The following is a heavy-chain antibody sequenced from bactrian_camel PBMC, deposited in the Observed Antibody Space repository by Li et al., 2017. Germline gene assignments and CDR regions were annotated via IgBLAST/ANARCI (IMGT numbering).Heavy chain of an antibody. J-gene: IGHJ6*01. D-gene: IGHD2*01. CDR3: AAVAFDCPVRWTTPNFFDY. CDR1: GPIFDLCG. Sequence: HVQLVESGGGSVQTGGSLELSCVVSGPIFDLCGMGWYRQAPGEEREMIARLDNDAPTYADSVRGRFTISYDPDAKTLSLQMDSLKPDDSGVYYCAAVAFDCPVRWTTPNFFDYWGQGTQVTVS. CDR2: LDNDAP. V-gene: IGHV3S53*01.